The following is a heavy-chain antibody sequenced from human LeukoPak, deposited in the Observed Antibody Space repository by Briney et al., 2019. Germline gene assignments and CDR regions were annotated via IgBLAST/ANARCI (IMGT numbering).Heavy chain of an antibody. D-gene: IGHD1-26*01. CDR3: ARYIVSYPHDAFDI. J-gene: IGHJ3*02. V-gene: IGHV4-59*01. CDR2: IYYSGST. Sequence: PSETLSLTCTVSGGSISSYYWSWIRQPPGKELEWIGYIYYSGSTSYNPSLKSRVTISVDTSKKQFSLKLSSVTAADTAFYYCARYIVSYPHDAFDIWGQGTMVTVSS. CDR1: GGSISSYY.